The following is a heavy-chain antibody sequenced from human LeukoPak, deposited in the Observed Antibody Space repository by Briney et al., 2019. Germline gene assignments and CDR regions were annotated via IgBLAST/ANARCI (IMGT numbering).Heavy chain of an antibody. CDR2: ISSSGRTI. J-gene: IGHJ4*02. D-gene: IGHD3-22*01. CDR3: ASDGVNHQYYYASSGYSSP. CDR1: GFTFSSCE. Sequence: PGGSLRLSCAASGFTFSSCEMNWGPQAPGKGLEWVSYISSSGRTIYYADSVKGRFTISRDNAKNSLYLQMNSLRAEDTAVYYCASDGVNHQYYYASSGYSSPWGQGALVTVSS. V-gene: IGHV3-48*03.